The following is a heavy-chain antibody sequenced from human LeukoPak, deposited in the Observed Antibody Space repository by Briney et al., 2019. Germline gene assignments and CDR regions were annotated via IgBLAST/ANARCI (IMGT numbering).Heavy chain of an antibody. V-gene: IGHV1-69*13. D-gene: IGHD3-22*01. Sequence: SVKVSCKASGYTFTAYYMHWVRQAPGQGLEWMGGTIPIFGTANYAQKFQGRVTITADESTSTAYMEVRSLRSDDTAVYYCAREDWDGSSAYDSNTRGYGMDVWGQGTTVTVSS. CDR2: TIPIFGTA. CDR1: GYTFTAYY. J-gene: IGHJ6*02. CDR3: AREDWDGSSAYDSNTRGYGMDV.